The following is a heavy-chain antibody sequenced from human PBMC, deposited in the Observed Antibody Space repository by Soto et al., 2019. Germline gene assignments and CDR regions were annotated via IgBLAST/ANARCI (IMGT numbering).Heavy chain of an antibody. V-gene: IGHV5-51*01. D-gene: IGHD6-13*01. CDR3: ARSPRSSPYFDY. CDR2: IYPGDHET. Sequence: GESLKISCQCSGYTFSNFWIGWVRQLPGKGLEWMGIIYPGDHETRYSPSFHGKVTISADKSINTDYLQWNSLEASDTAFYFCARSPRSSPYFDYWGKGARGTAPQ. J-gene: IGHJ4*02. CDR1: GYTFSNFW.